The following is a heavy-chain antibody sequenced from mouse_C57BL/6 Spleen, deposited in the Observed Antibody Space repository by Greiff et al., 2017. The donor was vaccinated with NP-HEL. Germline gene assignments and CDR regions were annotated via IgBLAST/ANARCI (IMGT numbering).Heavy chain of an antibody. D-gene: IGHD1-1*01. CDR3: TRVTTVVAKGYYFDY. Sequence: QVQLQQSGAELVRPGASVTLSCKASGYTFTDYEMHWVKQTPVHGLEWIGAIDPETGGTAYNQKFKGKAILTADKSSSTAYMELRSLTSEDSAVYYCTRVTTVVAKGYYFDYWGQGTTLTVSS. V-gene: IGHV1-15*01. CDR1: GYTFTDYE. J-gene: IGHJ2*01. CDR2: IDPETGGT.